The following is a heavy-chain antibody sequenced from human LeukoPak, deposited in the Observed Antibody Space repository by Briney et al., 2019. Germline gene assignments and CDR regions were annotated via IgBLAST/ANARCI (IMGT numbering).Heavy chain of an antibody. CDR2: ISKTGNIK. V-gene: IGHV3-11*04. J-gene: IGHJ4*02. D-gene: IGHD4-23*01. Sequence: GGSLRLSCAASGFTFSAYYMTWIRQAPGKRPEFVSHISKTGNIKYTADSLKGRFSITRDNAKNSLYLQMNNLRAEDTAVYYCSRVEDFGGNRWGNDFWGQGTLVTVSS. CDR1: GFTFSAYY. CDR3: SRVEDFGGNRWGNDF.